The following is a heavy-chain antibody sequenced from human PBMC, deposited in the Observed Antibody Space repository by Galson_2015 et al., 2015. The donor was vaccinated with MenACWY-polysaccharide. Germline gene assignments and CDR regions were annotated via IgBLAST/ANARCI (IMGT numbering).Heavy chain of an antibody. CDR1: GFSFSSYT. J-gene: IGHJ3*02. D-gene: IGHD3-16*01. CDR2: ISYSSNSI. CDR3: GRVSGHFYYYDSGDLKQGPSDM. Sequence: SLRLSCAASGFSFSSYTLNWVRQAPGKALEWVSSISYSSNSIYYADSVKGRFTISRDNAGNSLYLLMNNLRAEDTAVYYCGRVSGHFYYYDSGDLKQGPSDMWGRGTMVTVSS. V-gene: IGHV3-21*01.